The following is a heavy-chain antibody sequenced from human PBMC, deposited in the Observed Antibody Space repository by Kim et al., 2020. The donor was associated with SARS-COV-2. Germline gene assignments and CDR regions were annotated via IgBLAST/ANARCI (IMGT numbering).Heavy chain of an antibody. D-gene: IGHD3-22*01. CDR2: ISAYNGNT. CDR1: GYTFTSYG. CDR3: ARVGYYYDRGREVDY. Sequence: ASVKVSCKASGYTFTSYGISWVRQAPGQGLEWMGWISAYNGNTNYAQKLQGRVTMTTDTSTSTAYMELRSLRSDDTAVYYCARVGYYYDRGREVDYWGQGTLVTVSS. V-gene: IGHV1-18*04. J-gene: IGHJ4*02.